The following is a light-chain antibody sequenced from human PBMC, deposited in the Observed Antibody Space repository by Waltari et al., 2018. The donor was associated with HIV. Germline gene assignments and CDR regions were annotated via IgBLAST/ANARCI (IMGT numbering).Light chain of an antibody. CDR1: QNIGNY. CDR2: GAS. J-gene: IGKJ2*01. V-gene: IGKV1-39*01. Sequence: DIQMTQSPSSLSASVGDRVIIICRASQNIGNYLNWYRQKPGKAPNLLIYGASSLQSGVPSRFSGVGSGTTFILTISSLQPEDFATYFCQQSFNTPSTFGQGTELEIK. CDR3: QQSFNTPST.